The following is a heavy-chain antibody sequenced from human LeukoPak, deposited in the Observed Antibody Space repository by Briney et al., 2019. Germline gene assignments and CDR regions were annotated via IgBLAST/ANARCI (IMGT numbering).Heavy chain of an antibody. V-gene: IGHV1-69*06. J-gene: IGHJ4*02. CDR1: GYTLTELS. Sequence: GASVSVSSKVSGYTLTELSMHWVRQAPGKGLEWMGGIIPIFGTANYAQKFQGRVTITADKSTSTAYMELSSLRSEDTAVYYCARDNDSRDPPHFDYWGQGTLVTVSA. D-gene: IGHD3-16*01. CDR2: IIPIFGTA. CDR3: ARDNDSRDPPHFDY.